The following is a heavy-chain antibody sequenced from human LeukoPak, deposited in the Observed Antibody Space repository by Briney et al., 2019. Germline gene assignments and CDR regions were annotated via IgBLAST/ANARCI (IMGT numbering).Heavy chain of an antibody. J-gene: IGHJ4*02. D-gene: IGHD2-15*01. Sequence: GGSLRLSCAASGLTFHFYSMTWVRQAPGKGLEWVSYISSRSSTIYYTDSVKGRFTVSRDNAKNTVYLQMSSLRVEDTAVYFCTKDAGYASDYWGQGILVPVSS. CDR3: TKDAGYASDY. CDR2: ISSRSSTI. CDR1: GLTFHFYS. V-gene: IGHV3-48*01.